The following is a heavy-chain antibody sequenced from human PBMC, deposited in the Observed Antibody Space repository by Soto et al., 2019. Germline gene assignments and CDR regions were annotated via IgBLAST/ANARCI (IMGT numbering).Heavy chain of an antibody. CDR2: IYYSGST. D-gene: IGHD2-15*01. CDR1: GGSISSGDYY. CDR3: ARAERMGGSYYYYGMDV. Sequence: KASETLSLTCTVSGGSISSGDYYWSWIRQPPGKGLEWIGYIYYSGSTYYNPSLKSRVTISVDTSKNQFSLKLSSVTAADTAVYYCARAERMGGSYYYYGMDVWGQGTTVTVSS. J-gene: IGHJ6*02. V-gene: IGHV4-30-4*01.